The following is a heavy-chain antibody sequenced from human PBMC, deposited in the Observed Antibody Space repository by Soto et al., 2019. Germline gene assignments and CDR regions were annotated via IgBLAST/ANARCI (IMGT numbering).Heavy chain of an antibody. Sequence: PWEPLAMKCAVSGGSFRGYFSSWIRQSPGKGLEWIGEIIPSGGTNYHPSLKSRVTMSVDTPKNQFSLKLTSVTAADTAVYYCASVPDYWGQGILVTGSP. V-gene: IGHV4-34*12. CDR1: GGSFRGYF. J-gene: IGHJ4*02. CDR2: IIPSGGT. CDR3: ASVPDY. D-gene: IGHD2-2*01.